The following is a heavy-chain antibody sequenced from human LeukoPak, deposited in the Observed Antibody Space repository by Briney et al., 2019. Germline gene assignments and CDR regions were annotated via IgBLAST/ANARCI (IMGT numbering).Heavy chain of an antibody. V-gene: IGHV3-48*04. D-gene: IGHD2-2*01. J-gene: IGHJ4*02. CDR3: AKDLKRGYHLPVY. Sequence: GGSLRLSCAASGFTFNSYTMNWVRQAPGKGLESVSSIRSNSRGINYADSVKGRFTISRDNAKNSLYLQMNSLRAEDTAVYYCAKDLKRGYHLPVYWGQGTLVTVSS. CDR2: IRSNSRGI. CDR1: GFTFNSYT.